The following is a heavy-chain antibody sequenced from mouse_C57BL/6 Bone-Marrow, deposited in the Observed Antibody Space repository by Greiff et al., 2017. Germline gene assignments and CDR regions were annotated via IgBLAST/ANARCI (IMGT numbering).Heavy chain of an antibody. D-gene: IGHD1-1*01. V-gene: IGHV5-12*01. CDR2: ISNGGGST. Sequence: EVMLVESGGGIVQPGGSLKLSCAASGFTFSDYYMYWVRQTPEKRLAWVAYISNGGGSTYYPDTVKGRLTISRDNAKNTLYLQMSRLKSEDTAMYYCARQGDYYGSSYVFAYWGQGTLVTVAA. J-gene: IGHJ3*01. CDR3: ARQGDYYGSSYVFAY. CDR1: GFTFSDYY.